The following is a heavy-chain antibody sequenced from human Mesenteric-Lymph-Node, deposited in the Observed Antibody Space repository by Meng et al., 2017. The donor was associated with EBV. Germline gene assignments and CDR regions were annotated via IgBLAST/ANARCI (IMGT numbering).Heavy chain of an antibody. D-gene: IGHD3-9*01. V-gene: IGHV1-2*05. CDR1: GYTFCDYH. CDR3: VRDHSTLSGSLDS. CDR2: INPNSGGT. Sequence: QVELAESGAEAEKPGATVKVSCKAFGYTFCDYHVHRARQDPGEGLEWMGRINPNSGGTNYAGKFQVRVAITSDQFISRVYIVLGGLRSVDTGVYYGVRDHSTLSGSLDSWGQGTLVTVSS. J-gene: IGHJ4*02.